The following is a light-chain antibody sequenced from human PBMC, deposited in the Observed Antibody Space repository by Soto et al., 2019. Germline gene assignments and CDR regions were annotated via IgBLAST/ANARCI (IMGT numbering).Light chain of an antibody. CDR3: QRYDISPFP. J-gene: IGKJ2*01. CDR1: QSGTRTY. CDR2: GAS. Sequence: EIVLTQSPGTLYLSPGERATLSCRASQSGTRTYLAWYQQKPGQAPRLLIYGASSRATGIPDRLSGSGSGTDFTLTISRLEPEDFAVYYCQRYDISPFPFGQGTKLEIK. V-gene: IGKV3-20*01.